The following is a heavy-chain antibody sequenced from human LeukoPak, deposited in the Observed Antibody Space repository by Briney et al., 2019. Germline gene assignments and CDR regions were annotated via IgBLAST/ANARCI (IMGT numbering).Heavy chain of an antibody. CDR3: AKDHYYDSSGPMAG. CDR1: GFTFSSYA. J-gene: IGHJ4*02. D-gene: IGHD3-22*01. V-gene: IGHV3-23*01. CDR2: ISGSGGST. Sequence: GGSLRLSCAASGFTFSSYAMSWVRQAPGKGLEWVSAISGSGGSTYYADSVKGRFTISRDNSKNTLYLLMNSLRAEDTAVYYCAKDHYYDSSGPMAGWGQGTLVTVSS.